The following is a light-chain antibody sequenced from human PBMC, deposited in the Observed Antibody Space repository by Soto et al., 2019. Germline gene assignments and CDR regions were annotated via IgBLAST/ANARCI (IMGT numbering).Light chain of an antibody. V-gene: IGKV1-13*02. Sequence: AIQLTQSPSSLSASVGDRVTITCRASQGISSALAWYQQKPGKAPKLLIYDASSLESGVPSRFSGSGSGTDFTLTLSSLQPEDFATYYCQQFNSPYTFGQGTKLEIK. J-gene: IGKJ2*01. CDR3: QQFNSPYT. CDR2: DAS. CDR1: QGISSA.